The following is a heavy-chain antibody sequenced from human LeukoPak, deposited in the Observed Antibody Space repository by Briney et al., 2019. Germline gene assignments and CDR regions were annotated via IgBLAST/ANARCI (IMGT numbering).Heavy chain of an antibody. J-gene: IGHJ4*02. V-gene: IGHV4-30-2*01. Sequence: SETLSLTCTVSGGSISSGGYYWSWIRQPPGKGLEWIGYIYHSGSTYYNPSLKSRVTISVDRSKNQFSLKLSSVTAADTAVYYCASGGGIAAAAPFDYWGQGTLVTVSS. CDR1: GGSISSGGYY. CDR2: IYHSGST. D-gene: IGHD6-13*01. CDR3: ASGGGIAAAAPFDY.